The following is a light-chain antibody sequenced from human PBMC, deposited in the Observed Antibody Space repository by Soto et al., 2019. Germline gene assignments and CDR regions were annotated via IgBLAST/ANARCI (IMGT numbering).Light chain of an antibody. J-gene: IGKJ1*01. CDR1: QSVSNN. CDR3: QQYGSSGT. V-gene: IGKV3-20*01. CDR2: GAS. Sequence: EIVMTQSPSTVSASPGESATLSCRASQSVSNNLTWYQQKPGQPPRLLIYGASTRATGVPGRFSGSGSGTDFTLTISRLEPEDFAVYYCQQYGSSGTFGQGTKVDIK.